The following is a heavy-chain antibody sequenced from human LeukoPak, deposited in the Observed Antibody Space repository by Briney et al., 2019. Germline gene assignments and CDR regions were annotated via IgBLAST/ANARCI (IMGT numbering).Heavy chain of an antibody. D-gene: IGHD3-22*01. V-gene: IGHV4-61*01. CDR3: ARGQITMIVGRNWFDP. CDR1: GGSVSSGSYY. J-gene: IGHJ5*02. CDR2: IYYSAST. Sequence: PSETLSLTCTVSGGSVSSGSYYWSWIRQPPGKGLEWIGYIYYSASTNYNPSLKSRVTISVDTSNNQFSLKLSSVTAADTAVYYCARGQITMIVGRNWFDPWGQGTLVTVSS.